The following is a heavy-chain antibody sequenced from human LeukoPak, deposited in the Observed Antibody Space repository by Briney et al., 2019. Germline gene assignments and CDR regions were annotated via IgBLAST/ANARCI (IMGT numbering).Heavy chain of an antibody. Sequence: PGRSVRLSCAASGFALRTYAVHWVRQAPGKGLEWVATMWFDGAKKYHADSLKGRFTISRDESKNTVHLQMNSLRVEDTAVYYCARDGAGFGLVYHYSSLSGYFDYWGQGTRVTVSS. CDR3: ARDGAGFGLVYHYSSLSGYFDY. J-gene: IGHJ4*02. CDR1: GFALRTYA. V-gene: IGHV3-33*01. CDR2: MWFDGAKK. D-gene: IGHD2-8*01.